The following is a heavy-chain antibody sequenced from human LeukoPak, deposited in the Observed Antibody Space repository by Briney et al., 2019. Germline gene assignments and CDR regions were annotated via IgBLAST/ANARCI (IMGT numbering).Heavy chain of an antibody. CDR1: GYTFTGYY. CDR3: ARCRNYYDSQFPDY. V-gene: IGHV1-2*06. D-gene: IGHD3-22*01. Sequence: ASVKVSCKASGYTFTGYYIHWVRQAPGQGLEWMGRINPNSGGTNYAQKFQGRVTMTRDTSISTACMELSRPRSDDTAVYYCARCRNYYDSQFPDYWGQGTLVTVSS. J-gene: IGHJ4*02. CDR2: INPNSGGT.